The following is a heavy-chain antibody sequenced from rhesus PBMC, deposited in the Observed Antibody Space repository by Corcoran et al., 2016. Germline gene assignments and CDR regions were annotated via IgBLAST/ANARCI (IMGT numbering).Heavy chain of an antibody. CDR3: ARGSSGRSGLDS. V-gene: IGHV2-174*01. Sequence: QESGPGLEKPSETLTVTCAGSGGYISSSYWSWSRPTTGKGLAWLALIDWDDDKRYSTSIKGRLPIAKDTSKNQVVLTMTTMAPIDPATYCCARGSSGRSGLDSWGQGVVVTVSS. CDR1: GGYISSSYW. J-gene: IGHJ6*01. D-gene: IGHD2-27*01. CDR2: IDWDDDK.